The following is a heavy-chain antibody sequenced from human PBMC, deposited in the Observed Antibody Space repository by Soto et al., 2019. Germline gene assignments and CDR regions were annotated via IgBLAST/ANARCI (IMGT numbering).Heavy chain of an antibody. J-gene: IGHJ2*01. CDR3: ARDHEDYGGNSWYFDL. CDR1: GYTFTSYG. V-gene: IGHV1-18*01. CDR2: ISAYNGNT. D-gene: IGHD4-17*01. Sequence: ASVKVSCKASGYTFTSYGISWVRQAPGQGLEWMGWISAYNGNTNYAQKLQGRVTMTTDTSTSTAYMELRSLRSDDTAVYYCARDHEDYGGNSWYFDLWGRGTLVTVSS.